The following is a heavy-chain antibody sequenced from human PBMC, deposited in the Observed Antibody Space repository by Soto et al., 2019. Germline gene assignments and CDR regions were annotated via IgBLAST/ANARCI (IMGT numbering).Heavy chain of an antibody. D-gene: IGHD2-2*01. J-gene: IGHJ6*03. CDR1: GLAVRREI. Sequence: GGSLTLAEATDGLAVRREIVEVVRPAAGRGRGGVGRVSSSSSTIYYADSVKGRFTISRDHAKNSLYLQMNSLTADDTAVYYCPRDPSPYCSSTSCLSNDYYYYYMDVWGKGTTVTVSS. CDR2: VSSSSSTI. V-gene: IGHV3-48*01. CDR3: PRDPSPYCSSTSCLSNDYYYYYMDV.